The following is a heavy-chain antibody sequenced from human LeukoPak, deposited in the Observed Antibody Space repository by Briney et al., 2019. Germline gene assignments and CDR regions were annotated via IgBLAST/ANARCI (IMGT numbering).Heavy chain of an antibody. D-gene: IGHD6-13*01. CDR2: IYYSGST. CDR1: GGSISSGDYY. J-gene: IGHJ4*02. CDR3: ARECSSSPGEY. Sequence: SETLSLTCTVSGGSISSGDYYWSWIRQPPGKGLEWIGYIYYSGSTYYNPSLKSRVTISVDTSKNQFSLKLSSVTAADTAVYYCARECSSSPGEYWGQGTLVTVFS. V-gene: IGHV4-30-4*08.